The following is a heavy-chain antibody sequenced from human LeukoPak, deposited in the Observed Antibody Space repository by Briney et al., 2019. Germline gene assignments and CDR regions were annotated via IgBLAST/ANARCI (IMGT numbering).Heavy chain of an antibody. V-gene: IGHV4-4*07. D-gene: IGHD5-24*01. CDR1: RGSISSYY. Sequence: PSETLSLTCTVSRGSISSYYCNWIRQPAGKGLEWIGRVYTSGNTNYNPSLKSRVTMSVDTSKNQFSLKLSSVTAADTAVYYCARGRDGYNSRLYYYGMDVWGQGTTVTVSS. J-gene: IGHJ6*02. CDR2: VYTSGNT. CDR3: ARGRDGYNSRLYYYGMDV.